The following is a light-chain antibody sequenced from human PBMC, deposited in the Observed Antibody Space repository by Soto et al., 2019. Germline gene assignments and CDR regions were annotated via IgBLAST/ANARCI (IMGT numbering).Light chain of an antibody. CDR1: QSVSSN. CDR3: QQYDKWPQT. CDR2: GAS. J-gene: IGKJ1*01. Sequence: EIVLTQSPATLSVFPGERATLSCRASQSVSSNLSWFQHKPGQAPRLLIYGASTRATGIPARSSGSGSGTEFTLTISSLQSDDVAVYHCQQYDKWPQTFGQGTKVDI. V-gene: IGKV3-15*01.